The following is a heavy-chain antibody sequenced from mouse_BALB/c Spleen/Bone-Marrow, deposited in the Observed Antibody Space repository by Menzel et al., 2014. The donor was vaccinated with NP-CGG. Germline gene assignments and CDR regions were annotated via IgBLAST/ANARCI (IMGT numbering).Heavy chain of an antibody. CDR2: INPGSSTI. J-gene: IGHJ2*01. CDR3: ARLGYYGYHDK. D-gene: IGHD1-2*01. Sequence: EVHLVESGGGLVQPGGSLHLACVASGFDFGRYWMSWARQAPGKGLEWIGEINPGSSTINYSPSLKDKFIISRDNAKNTLYLQMSKVRSEDTALYYCARLGYYGYHDKWGQGTTLTVSS. V-gene: IGHV4-2*02. CDR1: GFDFGRYW.